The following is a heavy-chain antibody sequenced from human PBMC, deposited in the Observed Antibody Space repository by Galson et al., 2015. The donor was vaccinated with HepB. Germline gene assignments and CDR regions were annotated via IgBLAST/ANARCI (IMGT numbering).Heavy chain of an antibody. V-gene: IGHV3-48*03. CDR3: ARDFLEYSSSSPLLDYYYGMDV. D-gene: IGHD6-6*01. CDR1: GFTFSSYE. J-gene: IGHJ6*02. Sequence: SLRLSCAASGFTFSSYEMNWVRQAPGKGLEWVSYISSSGGTIYYADSVKGRFTISRDNAKNSLYLQMNSLRAEDTAVYYCARDFLEYSSSSPLLDYYYGMDVWGQGTTVTVSS. CDR2: ISSSGGTI.